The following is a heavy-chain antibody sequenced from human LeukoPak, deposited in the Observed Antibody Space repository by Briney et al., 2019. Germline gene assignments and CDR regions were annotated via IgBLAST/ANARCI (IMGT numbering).Heavy chain of an antibody. Sequence: PSETLSLTCAVYGGSFSGYYWSWIRQPPGKELEWIGEINHSGSTNYNPSLKSRVTISVDTSKNQFSLKLSSVTAADTAVYYCARGYCSGGGCYGLVAFDIWGQGTMVTVSS. V-gene: IGHV4-34*01. D-gene: IGHD2-15*01. J-gene: IGHJ3*02. CDR2: INHSGST. CDR1: GGSFSGYY. CDR3: ARGYCSGGGCYGLVAFDI.